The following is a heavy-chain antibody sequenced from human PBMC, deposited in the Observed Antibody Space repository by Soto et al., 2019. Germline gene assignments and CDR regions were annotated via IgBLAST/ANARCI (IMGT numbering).Heavy chain of an antibody. V-gene: IGHV1-69*02. J-gene: IGHJ6*03. CDR1: GGTFSSYT. Sequence: VQLVQSGAEVKKPGSSVKVSCKASGGTFSSYTISWVRQAPGQGLEWMGRIIPILGIANYAQKFQGRVTITADKSTSTAYMELSSLRSEDTAVYYCAGYSLDLGELSDKGRNYYYYMDVWGKGTTVTVS. D-gene: IGHD3-16*02. CDR3: AGYSLDLGELSDKGRNYYYYMDV. CDR2: IIPILGIA.